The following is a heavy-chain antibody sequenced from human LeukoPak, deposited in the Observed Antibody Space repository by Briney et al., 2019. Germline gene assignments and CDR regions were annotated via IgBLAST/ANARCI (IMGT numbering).Heavy chain of an antibody. J-gene: IGHJ4*02. D-gene: IGHD3-9*01. CDR1: GFTFSTYA. V-gene: IGHV3-23*01. CDR3: AKDRTVRYFDWSHFDY. Sequence: PGGSLRLSCAASGFTFSTYAMSWVRQAPGKGLEWVSAISGSGGNTYYADSVKGRFTISRDNSKNTLYLQMNSLRAEDTAVYYCAKDRTVRYFDWSHFDYWGQGTLATVSS. CDR2: ISGSGGNT.